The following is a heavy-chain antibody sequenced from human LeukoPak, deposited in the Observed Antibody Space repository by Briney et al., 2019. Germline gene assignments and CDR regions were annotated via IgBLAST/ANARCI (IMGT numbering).Heavy chain of an antibody. CDR1: GFTFSSYG. J-gene: IGHJ4*02. CDR2: IWYDGSNK. Sequence: GRSLRLSCAASGFTFSSYGMHWVRQAPGKGLEWVAVIWYDGSNKYYADSVKGRFTISRDNAKNSLYLQMNSLRAEDTAVYYCARDRQRHYYGSGSYYNVPPDYWGQGTLVTVSS. V-gene: IGHV3-33*01. CDR3: ARDRQRHYYGSGSYYNVPPDY. D-gene: IGHD3-10*01.